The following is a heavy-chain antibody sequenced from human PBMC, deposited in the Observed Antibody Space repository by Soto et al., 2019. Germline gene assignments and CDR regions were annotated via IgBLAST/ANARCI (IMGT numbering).Heavy chain of an antibody. CDR2: IEHDGSEK. CDR1: GFSFSSYW. J-gene: IGHJ4*02. V-gene: IGHV3-7*01. Sequence: GGSLRLSCAVSGFSFSSYWMSWVRQAPGRGMEWVDNIEHDGSEKCYVDYVKGRFTIYRENTKNSMYLQMNSMRAEETAMYYCARESNAQLDYWGQGTMVTVSS. CDR3: ARESNAQLDY. D-gene: IGHD7-27*01.